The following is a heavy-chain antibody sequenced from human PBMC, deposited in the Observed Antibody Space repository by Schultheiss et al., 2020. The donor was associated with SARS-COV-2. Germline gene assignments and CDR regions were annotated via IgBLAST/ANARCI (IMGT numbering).Heavy chain of an antibody. V-gene: IGHV3-33*03. J-gene: IGHJ4*02. Sequence: GGSLRLSCAASGFTFSSYGMHWVRQAPGKGLEWVAVIWYDGSNKYYADSVKGRFTISRDNAENSLSLQMNGLRAEDTALYYCVTVSATGTRTFDYWGQGTLVTVSS. CDR3: VTVSATGTRTFDY. CDR1: GFTFSSYG. CDR2: IWYDGSNK. D-gene: IGHD6-13*01.